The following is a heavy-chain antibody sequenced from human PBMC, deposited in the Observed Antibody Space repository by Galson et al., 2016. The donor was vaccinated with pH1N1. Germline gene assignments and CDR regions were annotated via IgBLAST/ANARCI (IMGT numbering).Heavy chain of an antibody. Sequence: SVKVSCKASGLNFNNYFLHWARQAPGQGLEWLGLVSPAGGITTYAQKLHGRVTMTRDTSTTAVYMELSSLRSDDTAVYYCARGGGSHVSPCDYWGQGTLVTVSS. CDR2: VSPAGGIT. CDR3: ARGGGSHVSPCDY. V-gene: IGHV1-46*02. J-gene: IGHJ4*02. CDR1: GLNFNNYF.